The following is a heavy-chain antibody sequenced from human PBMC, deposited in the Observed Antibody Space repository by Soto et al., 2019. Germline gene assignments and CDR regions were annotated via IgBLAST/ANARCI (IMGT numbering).Heavy chain of an antibody. D-gene: IGHD3-10*01. CDR1: GFSLSNSGVG. CDR3: AHTMEIRNSGSYDVDY. CDR2: IYWDDAK. J-gene: IGHJ4*02. Sequence: QITLKESGPTLVKPTQTLTLTCTFSGFSLSNSGVGVGWIRQPPGKALDWVAIIYWDDAKRYRPSLKSRLTVTKDTSKNQVVLTRTNMDPVDTATYYCAHTMEIRNSGSYDVDYWGQGTLVTVSS. V-gene: IGHV2-5*02.